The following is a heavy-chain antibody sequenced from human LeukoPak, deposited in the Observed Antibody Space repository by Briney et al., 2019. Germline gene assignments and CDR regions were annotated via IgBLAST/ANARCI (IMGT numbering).Heavy chain of an antibody. D-gene: IGHD6-19*01. CDR2: ISNNGGYK. CDR3: ARDSSGPAF. CDR1: GFTFSSYG. V-gene: IGHV3-33*01. J-gene: IGHJ4*02. Sequence: TGGSLRLSCATSGFTFSSYGFHWVRQAPGKGLEWVAVISNNGGYKHYTDSVKGRFTISRDSSKNTLYLQMNSLRADDTAVYYCARDSSGPAFWGQGTPVTVSS.